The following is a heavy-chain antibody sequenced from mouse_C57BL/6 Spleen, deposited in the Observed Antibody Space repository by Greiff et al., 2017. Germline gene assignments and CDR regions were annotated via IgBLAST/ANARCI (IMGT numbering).Heavy chain of an antibody. Sequence: QVQLQQPGAELVRPGTSVKLSCKASGYTFTSYWMHWVKQRPGQGLEWIGVIDPSDSYTNYNQKFKGKATLTVDTSSSTAYMQLSSLTSEDAAVYYCATANSKGRFAYWGQGTLVTVSA. CDR1: GYTFTSYW. CDR2: IDPSDSYT. CDR3: ATANSKGRFAY. J-gene: IGHJ3*01. V-gene: IGHV1-59*01. D-gene: IGHD2-5*01.